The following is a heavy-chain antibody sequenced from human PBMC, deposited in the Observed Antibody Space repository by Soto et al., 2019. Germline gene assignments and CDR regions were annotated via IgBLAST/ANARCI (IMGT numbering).Heavy chain of an antibody. J-gene: IGHJ1*01. V-gene: IGHV1-46*01. Sequence: QVQLVQSGAEVKKPGASVKVSCKASGYTFTSYYMHWVRQAPGQGLEWMGIINPSGGSTSYAQKFQGRVTMTRDTSTSTVYMELSSLRSEDTAVYYCARGWNGCTNGVCYRVLYAEYFQHWGQGTLVTVSS. CDR1: GYTFTSYY. CDR2: INPSGGST. CDR3: ARGWNGCTNGVCYRVLYAEYFQH. D-gene: IGHD2-8*01.